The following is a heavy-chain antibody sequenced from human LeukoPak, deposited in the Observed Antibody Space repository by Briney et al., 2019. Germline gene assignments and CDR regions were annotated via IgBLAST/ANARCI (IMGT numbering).Heavy chain of an antibody. Sequence: GGSLRLSCAASEFTFSTYAMHWVRQAPGKGLEWVADISYDGSNKYYADSVKGRFTISRDNSKSTLYLQMNNLRADDTAVYSCARDRAGYYDSSGPLDYWGQGTLVTVSS. V-gene: IGHV3-30-3*01. CDR3: ARDRAGYYDSSGPLDY. CDR1: EFTFSTYA. CDR2: ISYDGSNK. J-gene: IGHJ4*02. D-gene: IGHD3-22*01.